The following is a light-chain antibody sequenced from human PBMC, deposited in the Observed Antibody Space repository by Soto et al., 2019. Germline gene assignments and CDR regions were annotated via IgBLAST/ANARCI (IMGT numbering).Light chain of an antibody. CDR3: SAHGGTNPYV. J-gene: IGLJ1*01. Sequence: QSALTQPPSASGSPGQSVAISCTGTASDIGGYTFVSWYQQHPGKAPKLLIYDVNKRPSGVPDRFSGSKSGNTASLTVSGLQDEDEADYYCSAHGGTNPYVFGTGTKLTVL. V-gene: IGLV2-8*01. CDR2: DVN. CDR1: ASDIGGYTF.